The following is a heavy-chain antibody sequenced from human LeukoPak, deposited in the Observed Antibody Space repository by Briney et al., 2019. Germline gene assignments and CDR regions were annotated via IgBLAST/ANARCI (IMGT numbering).Heavy chain of an antibody. CDR1: GFTFDDYA. CDR3: TTDPPTLYEWYFDY. Sequence: GRSLRLSCAASGFTFDDYAMHWVRQAPGKGLEWVGRIKSKTDGGTTDYAAPVKGRFTISRDDSKNTLYLQMNSLKTEDTAVYYCTTDPPTLYEWYFDYWGQGTLVTVSS. CDR2: IKSKTDGGTT. J-gene: IGHJ4*02. V-gene: IGHV3-15*01. D-gene: IGHD2-2*02.